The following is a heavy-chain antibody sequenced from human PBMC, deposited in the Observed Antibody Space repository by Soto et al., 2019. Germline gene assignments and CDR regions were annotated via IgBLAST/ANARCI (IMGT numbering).Heavy chain of an antibody. V-gene: IGHV1-18*01. D-gene: IGHD6-13*01. Sequence: GAAVKVSCKASGYTFTNYGISWVRQAPGQGLEWMGWISTDNGNTNSARKLQGRVTMTTDTSTSTAYMELRSLRSDDTAMYYCARDGVGGGAAGISYYHHGMDVWGQGTPVTVSS. CDR2: ISTDNGNT. CDR3: ARDGVGGGAAGISYYHHGMDV. J-gene: IGHJ6*02. CDR1: GYTFTNYG.